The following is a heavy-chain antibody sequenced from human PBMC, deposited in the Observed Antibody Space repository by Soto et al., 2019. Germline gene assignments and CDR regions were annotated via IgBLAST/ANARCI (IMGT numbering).Heavy chain of an antibody. J-gene: IGHJ4*02. CDR2: ISYDGSNK. D-gene: IGHD6-19*01. Sequence: GGSLRLSCAASGFTFSSYGMHWVRQAPGKGLEWVAVISYDGSNKYYADSVKGRFTISRDNSKNTLYLQMNSLRAEDTAVYYCAKGDPIAVAGILDYWGQGTLVTVSS. V-gene: IGHV3-30*18. CDR3: AKGDPIAVAGILDY. CDR1: GFTFSSYG.